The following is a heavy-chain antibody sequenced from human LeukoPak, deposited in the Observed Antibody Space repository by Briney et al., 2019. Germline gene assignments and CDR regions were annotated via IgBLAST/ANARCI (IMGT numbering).Heavy chain of an antibody. D-gene: IGHD3-10*01. CDR1: GFTFSNFA. CDR3: ARDLNGGAGALDI. CDR2: INVSPAYI. V-gene: IGHV3-21*01. Sequence: GGSLRLSCAASGFTFSNFAMSRVRQAPGKGLEWVSSINVSPAYISYADSVKGRFTISRDNAKNSLYLQMNSLRAEDTAVYFCARDLNGGAGALDIWGQGTMVTVSS. J-gene: IGHJ3*02.